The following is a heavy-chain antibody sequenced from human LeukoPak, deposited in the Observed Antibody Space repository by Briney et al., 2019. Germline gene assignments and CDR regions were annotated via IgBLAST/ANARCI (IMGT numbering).Heavy chain of an antibody. CDR1: GFTFNSNW. V-gene: IGHV3-74*01. J-gene: IGHJ5*02. Sequence: GGSLRLSCAASGFTFNSNWMQWVRQAPGKGLVWVSGINADGDTTRYADSVKGRFTISRDNAKNTLYLQMSSLRVDDTAVYYCARGLGDGYNTWGQGTLVTVSS. CDR3: ARGLGDGYNT. D-gene: IGHD5-24*01. CDR2: INADGDTT.